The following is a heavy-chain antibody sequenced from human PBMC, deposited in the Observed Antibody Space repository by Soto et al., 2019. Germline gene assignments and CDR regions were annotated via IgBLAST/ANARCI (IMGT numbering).Heavy chain of an antibody. D-gene: IGHD6-19*01. CDR1: GFTFSSYA. J-gene: IGHJ4*02. Sequence: QVQLVESGGGVVQPGRSLRLSCAASGFTFSSYAMHWVRQAPGKGLEWVAVISSDGSNKVYADSVKGRFTISRDNSKNTLYLQMNSLRPEDTAVYYCARGHSSGWFYFDYWGQGTLGTVSS. CDR3: ARGHSSGWFYFDY. CDR2: ISSDGSNK. V-gene: IGHV3-30*04.